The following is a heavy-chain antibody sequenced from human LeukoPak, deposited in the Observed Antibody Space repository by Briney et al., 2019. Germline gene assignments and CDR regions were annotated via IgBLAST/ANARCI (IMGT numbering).Heavy chain of an antibody. V-gene: IGHV3-7*04. J-gene: IGHJ4*02. CDR1: GFTFSSYW. CDR2: IRQDGSEK. D-gene: IGHD3-3*01. Sequence: GGSLRLSCAASGFTFSSYWMSWVRQAPGKGLEWVANIRQDGSEKYYVDSVKGRFTISRDNAKNSLYLQMNNLRVEDTAVYYCARGDYDFWSGFYYWGQGTLVTVSS. CDR3: ARGDYDFWSGFYY.